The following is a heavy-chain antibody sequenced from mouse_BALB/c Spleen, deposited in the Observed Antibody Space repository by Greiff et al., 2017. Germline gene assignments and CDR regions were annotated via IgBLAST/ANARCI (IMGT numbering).Heavy chain of an antibody. D-gene: IGHD1-1*01. CDR2: ISSGGSYT. CDR3: ARGYGSEAY. CDR1: GFTFSSYA. J-gene: IGHJ3*01. V-gene: IGHV5-9-4*01. Sequence: EVKLMESGGGLVKPGGSLKLSCAASGFTFSSYAMSWVRQSPEKRLEWVAEISSGGSYTYYPDTVTGRFTISRDNAKNTLYLEMSSLRSEDTAMYYCARGYGSEAYWGQGTLVTVSA.